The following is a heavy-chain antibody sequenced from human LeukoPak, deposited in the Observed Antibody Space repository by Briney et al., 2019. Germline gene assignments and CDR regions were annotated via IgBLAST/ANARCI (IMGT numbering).Heavy chain of an antibody. CDR3: AKDSGEYSGYDYVRPHYDYYYYGMDV. J-gene: IGHJ6*02. V-gene: IGHV3-30*18. Sequence: GGSLRLSCAASGFTFSSYGMHWVRQAPGKGLEWVAVISNDGNNKYYPDSVKGRFTISRDNSKNTLYLQMNSLRAEDTAVYYCAKDSGEYSGYDYVRPHYDYYYYGMDVWGQGTTVTVSS. CDR2: ISNDGNNK. CDR1: GFTFSSYG. D-gene: IGHD5-12*01.